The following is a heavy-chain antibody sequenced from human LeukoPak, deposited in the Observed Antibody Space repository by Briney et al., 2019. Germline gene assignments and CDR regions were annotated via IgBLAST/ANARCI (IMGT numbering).Heavy chain of an antibody. V-gene: IGHV3-23*01. J-gene: IGHJ4*02. Sequence: GGSLRLSCAASGFTFSSYAMSWVRQAPGKGLEWVSAISGSGGSTYYADSVKGRFTISRDNSKNTLYLQMNSLRAEDTAVYYCAKCTYSSSRGPRDFDYWGQGTLVTVSS. CDR2: ISGSGGST. D-gene: IGHD6-13*01. CDR3: AKCTYSSSRGPRDFDY. CDR1: GFTFSSYA.